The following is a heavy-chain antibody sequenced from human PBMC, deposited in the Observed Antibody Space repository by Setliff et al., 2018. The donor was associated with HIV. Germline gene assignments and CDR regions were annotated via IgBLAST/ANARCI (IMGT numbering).Heavy chain of an antibody. D-gene: IGHD6-13*01. CDR1: GFTLRSYA. CDR3: ARDDDNSIGTRFDP. V-gene: IGHV3-23*01. J-gene: IGHJ5*02. Sequence: GGSLRLSCAASGFTLRSYAMSWFRQAPGKGLEWVSAISEGVDNTYYADSVKGRFTVSRGNSKNTLYLQMNSLIADDTVLYYCARDDDNSIGTRFDPWGQGILVTVSS. CDR2: ISEGVDNT.